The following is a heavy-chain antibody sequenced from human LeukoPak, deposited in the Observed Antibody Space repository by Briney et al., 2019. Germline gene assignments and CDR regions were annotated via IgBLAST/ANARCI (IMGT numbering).Heavy chain of an antibody. CDR1: GFTFDDYA. V-gene: IGHV3-9*01. CDR2: ISWNSGRI. Sequence: GMSLRLSCAASGFTFDDYAMHWVRQAPGKGLEWVSGISWNSGRIGYADSVKGRFTISRDNAKNSLYLQMNSLRADDTALYYCAKDSRPADDYYYGMDVWGQGTTVTVSS. J-gene: IGHJ6*02. CDR3: AKDSRPADDYYYGMDV. D-gene: IGHD2-2*01.